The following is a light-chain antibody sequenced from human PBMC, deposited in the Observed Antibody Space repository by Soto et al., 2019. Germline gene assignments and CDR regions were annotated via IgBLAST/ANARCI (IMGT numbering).Light chain of an antibody. V-gene: IGLV1-44*01. CDR2: TND. CDR3: AAWDDSLNAWV. J-gene: IGLJ3*02. CDR1: ISNIARNT. Sequence: QSVLTQPPSASGTPGQRVTISCSGSISNIARNTANWYQQLPGTAPKLLIYTNDQRPSGVPARFSASKSETSASLAISGLQSEDGADYYCAAWDDSLNAWVFGGGTKLTVL.